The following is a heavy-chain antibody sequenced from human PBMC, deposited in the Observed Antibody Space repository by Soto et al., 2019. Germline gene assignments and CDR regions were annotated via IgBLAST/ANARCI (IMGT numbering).Heavy chain of an antibody. V-gene: IGHV4-59*08. CDR3: ARHDGSRSTDY. Sequence: QVQLQESGPGLVKPSGTLSLTCTVSGGSISSDYWNCIRQPPGKGLEWIGYIHSGSTTYSASLRSRVTISVDTSKNQFSLKLSSVTAADTAVYFCARHDGSRSTDYWGQGTLVTVSS. J-gene: IGHJ4*02. CDR2: IHSGST. CDR1: GGSISSDY. D-gene: IGHD3-10*01.